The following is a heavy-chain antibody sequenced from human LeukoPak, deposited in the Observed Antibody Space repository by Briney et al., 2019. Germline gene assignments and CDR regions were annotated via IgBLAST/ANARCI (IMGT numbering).Heavy chain of an antibody. CDR2: ISGGSYT. CDR1: GFTFSSYN. J-gene: IGHJ6*04. CDR3: ASQIVVVPAAIAV. Sequence: GGSLRLSCAASGFTFSSYNMNWVRQAPGKGLEWVSSISGGSYTSYADSVKGRFTISRDNAKNSLYLQMNSLRAEDTAVYYCASQIVVVPAAIAVWGKGTTVTVSS. V-gene: IGHV3-21*01. D-gene: IGHD2-2*02.